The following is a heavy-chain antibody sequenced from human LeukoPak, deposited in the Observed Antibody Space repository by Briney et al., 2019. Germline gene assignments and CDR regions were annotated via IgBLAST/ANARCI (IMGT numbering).Heavy chain of an antibody. CDR3: ASSKDYHDSSGYARTLDY. CDR2: FDPEDGET. V-gene: IGHV1-24*01. CDR1: GNTLTELS. J-gene: IGHJ4*02. Sequence: GASVKVSCKVSGNTLTELSLHWVRQAPGKGLERMGGFDPEDGETIHAQKFQGRVTMTEDTSTDTAYMELSSLRSEDTAIYYCASSKDYHDSSGYARTLDYWGQGALVTVSS. D-gene: IGHD3-22*01.